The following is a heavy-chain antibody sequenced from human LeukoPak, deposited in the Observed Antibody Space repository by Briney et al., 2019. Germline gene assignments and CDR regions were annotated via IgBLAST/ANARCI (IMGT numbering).Heavy chain of an antibody. CDR3: AMHNWENNDVLSGRLYLDF. Sequence: TGGSLILSCATSGVIFTDYGLHWVRQAPGKGLEWVAFVQRDGINTYYADSVKGRFIISRDDSKNIVYLQMITLKTEDTAVYYCAMHNWENNDVLSGRLYLDFWGPGTLVIVSS. D-gene: IGHD1-1*01. CDR1: GVIFTDYG. J-gene: IGHJ4*02. V-gene: IGHV3-30*02. CDR2: VQRDGINT.